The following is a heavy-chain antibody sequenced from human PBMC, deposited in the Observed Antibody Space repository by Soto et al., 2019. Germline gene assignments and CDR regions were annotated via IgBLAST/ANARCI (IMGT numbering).Heavy chain of an antibody. CDR3: ARRGVGGVRYFHWSLDY. CDR2: IYAGHSDT. V-gene: IGHV5-51*01. D-gene: IGHD3-9*01. Sequence: AESLNISCKGSGYSFTRYCLVWVLQMPGKGLEWMGVIYAGHSDTKYSPSFQGQVTISADKSISTAYLQWRSLKASDTAMYYCARRGVGGVRYFHWSLDYWGQGTMVTVSS. J-gene: IGHJ4*02. CDR1: GYSFTRYC.